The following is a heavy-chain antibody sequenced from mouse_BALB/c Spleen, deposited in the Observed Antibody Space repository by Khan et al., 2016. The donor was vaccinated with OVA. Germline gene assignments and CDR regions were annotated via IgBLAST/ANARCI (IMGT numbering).Heavy chain of an antibody. Sequence: EVQLQESGAELVKPGASVKLSCTASGFNIKDTYIHWVKQRPEKGLEWIGKIDPANGHTKYDPKFQGQATLTADTSSNTAYLQLISLTSEDTAVYYCTRPNYYYGALDYWGQGTSVAVSS. CDR2: IDPANGHT. D-gene: IGHD1-1*01. J-gene: IGHJ4*01. V-gene: IGHV14-3*02. CDR1: GFNIKDTY. CDR3: TRPNYYYGALDY.